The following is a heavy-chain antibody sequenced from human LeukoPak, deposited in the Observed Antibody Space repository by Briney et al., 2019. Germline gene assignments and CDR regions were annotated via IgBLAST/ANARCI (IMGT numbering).Heavy chain of an antibody. CDR2: ISAYNGNT. Sequence: ASVKVSCKPSGYTFTSYGISWVRQAPGQGLEWMGWISAYNGNTNYAQKLQGRVTMTTDTSTSTAYMELRSLRSDDTAVYYCARDPGPYDFWSGYQYYFDYWGQGTLVTVSS. CDR3: ARDPGPYDFWSGYQYYFDY. J-gene: IGHJ4*02. V-gene: IGHV1-18*01. D-gene: IGHD3-3*01. CDR1: GYTFTSYG.